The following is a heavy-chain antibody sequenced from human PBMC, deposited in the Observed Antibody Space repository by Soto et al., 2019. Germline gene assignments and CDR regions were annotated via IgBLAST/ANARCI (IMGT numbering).Heavy chain of an antibody. CDR1: GGSFSGYY. D-gene: IGHD3-10*01. V-gene: IGHV4-34*01. J-gene: IGHJ6*02. CDR2: INHSGST. Sequence: TLSLTCAVYGGSFSGYYWSWSRQPPGKGLEWIGEINHSGSTNYNPSLKSRVTISVDTSKNQFSLKLSSVTAADTAVYYCARWFGDLVDTYYYYGMDGWGQGPTVTVSS. CDR3: ARWFGDLVDTYYYYGMDG.